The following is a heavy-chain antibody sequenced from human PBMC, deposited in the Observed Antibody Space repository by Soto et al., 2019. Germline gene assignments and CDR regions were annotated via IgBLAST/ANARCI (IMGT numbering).Heavy chain of an antibody. CDR1: GGSVSGSYYY. Sequence: QTLSLTCAVSGGSVSGSYYYWAWLRQSPGKGPEWIGSVFHTGFTSYNPSLESRVSVSVDTSKSQFSLKLSAVTASDTAVYYCATSQKGYNWNYFDHWGQGALVTVSS. CDR2: VFHTGFT. J-gene: IGHJ4*02. V-gene: IGHV4-39*01. D-gene: IGHD1-1*01. CDR3: ATSQKGYNWNYFDH.